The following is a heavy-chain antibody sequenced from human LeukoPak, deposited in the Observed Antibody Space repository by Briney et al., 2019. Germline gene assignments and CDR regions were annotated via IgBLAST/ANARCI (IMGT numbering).Heavy chain of an antibody. CDR3: ARGYYYDSSDYYGPGPFDY. D-gene: IGHD3-22*01. CDR2: IIPILGIA. V-gene: IGHV1-69*04. CDR1: GGTFSSYA. Sequence: ASVKVSCKASGGTFSSYAISWVRQAPGQGLEWMGRIIPILGIANYAYKFQSRLTITADKSTSTAYMELSSLRSEDTAVYYCARGYYYDSSDYYGPGPFDYWGQGTLVTDSS. J-gene: IGHJ4*02.